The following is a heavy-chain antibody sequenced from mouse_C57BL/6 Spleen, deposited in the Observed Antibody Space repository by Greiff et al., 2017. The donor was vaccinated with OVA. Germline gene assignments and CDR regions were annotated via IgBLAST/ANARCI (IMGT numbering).Heavy chain of an antibody. CDR3: AREDYGDSYAMDY. CDR1: GYSFTSYY. Sequence: QVQLQQSGPELVKPGASVKISCKASGYSFTSYYIHWVKQRPGQGLEWIGWIYPGSGNTKYNEKVKGKATLTADTSSSTAYMQLSSLTSEDSAVYYCAREDYGDSYAMDYWGQGTSVTVSS. J-gene: IGHJ4*01. CDR2: IYPGSGNT. V-gene: IGHV1-66*01. D-gene: IGHD2-4*01.